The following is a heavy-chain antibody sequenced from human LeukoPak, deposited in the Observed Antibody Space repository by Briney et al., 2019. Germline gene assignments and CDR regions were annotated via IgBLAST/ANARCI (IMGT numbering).Heavy chain of an antibody. V-gene: IGHV4-4*07. CDR3: AGAYSSGLFDN. CDR1: GDSINNNY. Sequence: SETLSLTCFVSGDSINNNYFTWVRQPAGKGLEWIGRIHSGGTTNYNPSFRSRLTLSVDTSKNQFSLNLRSVTAADTAVYYCAGAYSSGLFDNWGQGTLVTVSS. CDR2: IHSGGTT. D-gene: IGHD6-19*01. J-gene: IGHJ4*02.